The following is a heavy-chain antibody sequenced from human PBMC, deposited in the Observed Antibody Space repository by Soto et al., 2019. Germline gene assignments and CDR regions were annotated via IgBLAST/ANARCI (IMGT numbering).Heavy chain of an antibody. D-gene: IGHD2-2*01. CDR1: GYSISSGYY. J-gene: IGHJ6*02. CDR3: ARDVMSIVVVPAAIGGMDV. CDR2: IYHSGST. Sequence: TLSLTCAVSGYSISSGYYWGWIRQPPGKGLEWIGSIYHSGSTYYNPSLKSRVAISVDTSKNQFSLKLSSVTAADTAVYYCARDVMSIVVVPAAIGGMDVWGQGTTVTVS. V-gene: IGHV4-38-2*02.